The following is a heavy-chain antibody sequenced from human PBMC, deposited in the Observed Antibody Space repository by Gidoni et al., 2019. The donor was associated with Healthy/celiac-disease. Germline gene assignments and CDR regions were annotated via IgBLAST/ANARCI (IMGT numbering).Heavy chain of an antibody. CDR1: GCTVSSNY. D-gene: IGHD3-22*01. CDR3: AREVPLLSGYGNWYYGMDV. Sequence: EVQLVESGGGLIQPGGSLRLSCAASGCTVSSNYMSWFRQAPGKGLEWVSVIYSGGSTYYADSVKGRFTISRDNSKNTLYLQMNSLRAEDTAVYYCAREVPLLSGYGNWYYGMDVWGQGTTVTVSS. CDR2: IYSGGST. J-gene: IGHJ6*02. V-gene: IGHV3-53*01.